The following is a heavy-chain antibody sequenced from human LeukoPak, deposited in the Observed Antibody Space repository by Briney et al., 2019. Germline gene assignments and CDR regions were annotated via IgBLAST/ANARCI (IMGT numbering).Heavy chain of an antibody. Sequence: SETLSLTCTVSGGSISSYYWNWIRQPPGNGLEWIGYIYYRGSTNYNPSLKSRVTISVDTSKNQFSLKLSSVTAADTAVYYCASTYYYDSSGILFQHWGQGTLVTVSS. CDR2: IYYRGST. CDR3: ASTYYYDSSGILFQH. D-gene: IGHD3-22*01. J-gene: IGHJ1*01. CDR1: GGSISSYY. V-gene: IGHV4-59*08.